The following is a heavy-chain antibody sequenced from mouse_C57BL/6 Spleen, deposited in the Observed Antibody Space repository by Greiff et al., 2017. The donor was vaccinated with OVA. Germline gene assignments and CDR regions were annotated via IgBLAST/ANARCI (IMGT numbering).Heavy chain of an antibody. CDR3: ARHYYGSAMDY. V-gene: IGHV1-42*01. CDR2: INPSTGGT. Sequence: EVQLQQSGPELVKPGASVKISCKASGYSFTGYYMNWVKQSPEKSLEWIGEINPSTGGTTYNQKFKAKATLTVDKSSSTAYMQLKSLTSEDSAVYYCARHYYGSAMDYWGQGTSVTVSS. D-gene: IGHD1-1*01. CDR1: GYSFTGYY. J-gene: IGHJ4*01.